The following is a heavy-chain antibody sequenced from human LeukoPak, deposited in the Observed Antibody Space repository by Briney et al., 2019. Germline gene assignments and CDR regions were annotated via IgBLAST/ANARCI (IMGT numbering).Heavy chain of an antibody. V-gene: IGHV3-23*01. CDR1: GFTFSSYA. CDR3: ARDQGDY. CDR2: ISGSGDRT. Sequence: PGGSLRLSCAASGFTFSSYAMNWVRQAPGKGLEWVSSISGSGDRTYYADSVNGRFTISRDNSKNTLYLQMNSLRAEDTAIYYCARDQGDYWGQGTLVTVSS. J-gene: IGHJ4*02.